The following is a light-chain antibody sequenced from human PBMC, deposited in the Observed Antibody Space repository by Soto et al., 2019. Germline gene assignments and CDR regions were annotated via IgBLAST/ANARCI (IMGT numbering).Light chain of an antibody. CDR1: HSVGSL. CDR3: QHNNNWPPYS. V-gene: IGKV3D-15*01. Sequence: EVVMTQSPATLSVSPGERATVSCRSSHSVGSLLAWYQQKPGQAPRLLISDASTRATGIPARFSGSGSGTEFTLNISSLQSEDFGVYYCQHNNNWPPYSFGKGTKV. CDR2: DAS. J-gene: IGKJ2*03.